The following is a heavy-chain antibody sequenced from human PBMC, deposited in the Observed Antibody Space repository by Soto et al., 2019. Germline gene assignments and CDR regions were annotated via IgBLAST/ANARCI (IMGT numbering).Heavy chain of an antibody. CDR2: MNPNSGNT. J-gene: IGHJ4*02. V-gene: IGHV1-8*01. CDR3: ARGPIMITFGGVIALRPLNYFDY. CDR1: GYTFTSYD. D-gene: IGHD3-16*02. Sequence: ASVKVSCKASGYTFTSYDINWVRQATGQGLEWMGWMNPNSGNTGYAQKFQGRVTMTRNTSISTAYMELSSLRSEDTAVYYCARGPIMITFGGVIALRPLNYFDYWGQGTLVTVSS.